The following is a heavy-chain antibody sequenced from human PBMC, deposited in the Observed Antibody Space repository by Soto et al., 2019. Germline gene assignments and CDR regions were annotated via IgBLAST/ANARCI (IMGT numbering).Heavy chain of an antibody. CDR1: GYTFTGYY. Sequence: ASVKVSCKASGYTFTGYYMHWVRQAPGQGLEWMGWINPNSGGTNYAKKFQGRVTMTRDTSISTAYMELSRLRSYDTAVYYCARAFGSGSYYNRIFDYWGQGTLVTVSS. J-gene: IGHJ4*02. D-gene: IGHD3-10*01. V-gene: IGHV1-2*02. CDR3: ARAFGSGSYYNRIFDY. CDR2: INPNSGGT.